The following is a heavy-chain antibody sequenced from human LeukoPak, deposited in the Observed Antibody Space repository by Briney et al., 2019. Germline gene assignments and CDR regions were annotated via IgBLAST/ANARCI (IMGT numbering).Heavy chain of an antibody. CDR1: GGSISRSTYH. V-gene: IGHV4-39*01. D-gene: IGHD5-18*01. CDR2: IYYSGNT. J-gene: IGHJ4*02. Sequence: PSETVSLTCNVSGGSISRSTYHWGWIRRPPGKGLEWIGFIYYSGNTYYNPSLKSRVAIFVDTSKNQFSLKLNSVTAADTAVYYCARHDGYNYAYINNWGQGTLVTVSS. CDR3: ARHDGYNYAYINN.